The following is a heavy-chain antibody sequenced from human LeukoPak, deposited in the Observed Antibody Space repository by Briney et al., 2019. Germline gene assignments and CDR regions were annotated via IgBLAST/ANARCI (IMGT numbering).Heavy chain of an antibody. V-gene: IGHV3-15*07. CDR2: IKRNADGGTT. J-gene: IGHJ6*02. CDR3: TTDSPHEV. Sequence: GGSLRLSCAASGFIFNEAWMNWVRQAPAKGLEWVGRIKRNADGGTTDYAAPVKGRFTVSRDDSKNTLYLQMDSLKTEDTAVYYCTTDSPHEVWGQGTTVTVSS. CDR1: GFIFNEAW.